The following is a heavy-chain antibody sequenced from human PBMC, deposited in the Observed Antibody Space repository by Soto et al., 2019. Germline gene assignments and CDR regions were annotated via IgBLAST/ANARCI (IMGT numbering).Heavy chain of an antibody. J-gene: IGHJ5*02. D-gene: IGHD5-12*01. CDR1: GGSISSGGYS. CDR3: ARARLRGDWFDP. Sequence: SETLSLTCAVSGGSISSGGYSWSWIRQPPGKGLEWIGYIYHSGSTYYNPSLKSRVTISVDRSKNQFSLKLSSVTAADTAVYYCARARLRGDWFDPRGQGTLLTVSS. CDR2: IYHSGST. V-gene: IGHV4-30-2*01.